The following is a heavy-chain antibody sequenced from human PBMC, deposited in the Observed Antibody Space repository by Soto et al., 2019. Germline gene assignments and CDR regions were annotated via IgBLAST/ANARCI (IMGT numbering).Heavy chain of an antibody. Sequence: GGSLRLSCAASGFTFSSYGMHWVRQAPGKGLEWVAVIWYDGSDKSYGDSVKGRFTISRDNAKNTLYLEMNSLRVEDTAVYYCARDQGQYDFWSGYYDYWGRGTLVTVSS. CDR1: GFTFSSYG. J-gene: IGHJ4*02. CDR3: ARDQGQYDFWSGYYDY. CDR2: IWYDGSDK. V-gene: IGHV3-33*01. D-gene: IGHD3-3*01.